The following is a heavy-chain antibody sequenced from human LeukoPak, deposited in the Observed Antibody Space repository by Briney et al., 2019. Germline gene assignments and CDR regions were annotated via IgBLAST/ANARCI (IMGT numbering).Heavy chain of an antibody. CDR2: IYYSGST. CDR3: ARSEGNFGAGVYYYGMDV. D-gene: IGHD3-3*01. CDR1: GGSISSYY. Sequence: PSETLSLTCTVSGGSISSYYWSWIRQPPGKGLEWIGYIYYSGSTNYNPSLKSRVTISVDTSKNQFSLKLSSVTAADTAVYYCARSEGNFGAGVYYYGMDVWGQGTTVTVSS. J-gene: IGHJ6*02. V-gene: IGHV4-59*12.